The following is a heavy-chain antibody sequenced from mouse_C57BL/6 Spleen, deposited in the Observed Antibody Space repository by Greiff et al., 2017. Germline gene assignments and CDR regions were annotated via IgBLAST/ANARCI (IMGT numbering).Heavy chain of an antibody. CDR3: ARGRRDAMDY. J-gene: IGHJ4*01. CDR2: IYPGDGDT. V-gene: IGHV1-82*01. CDR1: GYAFSSSW. Sequence: VHLVESGPELVKPGASVKISCKASGYAFSSSWMNWVKQRPGKGLEWIGRIYPGDGDTNYNGKFKGKATLTADKSSSTAYMQLSSLTSEDSAVYFCARGRRDAMDYWGQGTSVTVSS.